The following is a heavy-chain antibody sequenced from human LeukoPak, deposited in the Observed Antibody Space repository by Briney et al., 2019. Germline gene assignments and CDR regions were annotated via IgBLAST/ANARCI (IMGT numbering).Heavy chain of an antibody. D-gene: IGHD3-16*01. Sequence: PGGSLRLSCAASGFTFSSYSMNWVRQAPGKGLERVSYISSSSSTIYYADSVKGRFTISRDNAKNSLYLQMNSLRAEDTAVYYCARGTVGDYNWFDLWGQGTLVTVSS. CDR2: ISSSSSTI. CDR1: GFTFSSYS. CDR3: ARGTVGDYNWFDL. V-gene: IGHV3-48*01. J-gene: IGHJ5*02.